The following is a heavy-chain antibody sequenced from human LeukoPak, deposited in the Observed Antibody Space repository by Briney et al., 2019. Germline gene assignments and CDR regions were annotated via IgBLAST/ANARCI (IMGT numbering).Heavy chain of an antibody. V-gene: IGHV1-69*05. J-gene: IGHJ4*02. D-gene: IGHD5-12*01. Sequence: SVKVSCKASGGTFSRYAISWVRQAPGQGLEWMGGIIPIFGTANYAQKFQGRVTMTRDTSTSTVYMELSSLTSEDTAMYYCARGIVATTGAYWGQGTLVTVSS. CDR3: ARGIVATTGAY. CDR2: IIPIFGTA. CDR1: GGTFSRYA.